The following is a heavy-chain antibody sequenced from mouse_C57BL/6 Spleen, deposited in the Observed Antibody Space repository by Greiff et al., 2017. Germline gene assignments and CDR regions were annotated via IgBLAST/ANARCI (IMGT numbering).Heavy chain of an antibody. J-gene: IGHJ4*01. CDR2: ISSGGSYT. D-gene: IGHD1-1*01. CDR1: GFTFSSYG. CDR3: ARHLDYYGSSPYAMDY. V-gene: IGHV5-6*01. Sequence: EVKLMESGGDLVKPGGSLKLSCAASGFTFSSYGLSWVRQTPDKRLEWVATISSGGSYTYYPDSVKGRFTISRDNAKNTLYLQMSSLKSEDTAMYYCARHLDYYGSSPYAMDYWGQGTSVTVSS.